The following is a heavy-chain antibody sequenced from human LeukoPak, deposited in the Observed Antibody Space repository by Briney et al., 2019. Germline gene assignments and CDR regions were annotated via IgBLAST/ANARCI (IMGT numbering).Heavy chain of an antibody. V-gene: IGHV3-48*04. CDR3: ARAWGSGYDLNY. J-gene: IGHJ4*02. CDR1: GFTFSSYS. CDR2: ISVSSSTI. Sequence: QSGGSLRLSCAASGFTFSSYSMNWVRQAPGKGLEWVSHISVSSSTIYYADSVKGRFTISRDNAKDSLYLQMNNLRAEDTAVYYCARAWGSGYDLNYWGQGTLVTVSS. D-gene: IGHD5-12*01.